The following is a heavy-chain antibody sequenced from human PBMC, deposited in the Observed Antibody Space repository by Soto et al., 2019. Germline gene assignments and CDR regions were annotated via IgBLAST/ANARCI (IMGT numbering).Heavy chain of an antibody. J-gene: IGHJ5*02. D-gene: IGHD2-2*01. CDR3: ASVVVVPAAIELRLQS. V-gene: IGHV1-18*01. Sequence: GASVKVSCKASGYTFTSYGISWVRQAPGQGLEWMGWISAYNGNTNYAQKFQGRVTITRDTSASTAYMELSSLRSEDTAVYYCASVVVVPAAIELRLQSWGQGTLVTVSS. CDR1: GYTFTSYG. CDR2: ISAYNGNT.